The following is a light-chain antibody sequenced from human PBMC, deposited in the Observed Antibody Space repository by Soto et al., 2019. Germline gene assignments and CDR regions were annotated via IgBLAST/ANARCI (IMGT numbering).Light chain of an antibody. J-gene: IGLJ2*01. V-gene: IGLV7-43*01. CDR1: TGAVTSDYY. CDR2: RTS. CDR3: VLLYGGAWV. Sequence: QAVVTQEPSLTVSPGGTVTLTCDHTTGAVTSDYYPNWFQRKPGQALRTLIYRTSNKHSWTPARFSGSLLGGKAALTLSGVQPEDEADYYCVLLYGGAWVFGGGTKLTVL.